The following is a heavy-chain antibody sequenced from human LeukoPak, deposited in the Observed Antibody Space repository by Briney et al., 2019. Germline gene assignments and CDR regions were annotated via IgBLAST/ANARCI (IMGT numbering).Heavy chain of an antibody. CDR3: ARDSHYGGNSGDAFDI. J-gene: IGHJ3*02. D-gene: IGHD4-23*01. CDR1: GCTFSDYY. CDR2: ISSSGSTI. Sequence: PGGSLRLSCAASGCTFSDYYMSWIRQAPGKGLEWVSYISSSGSTIYYADSVKGRFTISRDNAKNTLYLQMNSLRAEDTAVYYCARDSHYGGNSGDAFDIWGQGTMVSVSS. V-gene: IGHV3-11*04.